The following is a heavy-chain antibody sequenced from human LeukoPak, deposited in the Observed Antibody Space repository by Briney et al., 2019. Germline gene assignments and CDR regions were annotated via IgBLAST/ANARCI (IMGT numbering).Heavy chain of an antibody. CDR2: ISPDGRNI. CDR3: VRDGGGTTPYDC. D-gene: IGHD1-7*01. CDR1: GFTLSDYW. J-gene: IGHJ4*02. Sequence: GGSLRLSCAASGFTLSDYWMNWVRQVPGKGPVWVSHISPDGRNIAYADSVKGRFTISRDSAKNTLYLQMNGLRVGDTAVYYCVRDGGGTTPYDCWGQGTLVTVSS. V-gene: IGHV3-74*01.